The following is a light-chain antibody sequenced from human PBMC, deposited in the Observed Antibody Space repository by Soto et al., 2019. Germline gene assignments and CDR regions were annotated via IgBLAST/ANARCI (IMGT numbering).Light chain of an antibody. Sequence: QSVLTQPASVSGSPGQSSTISFTGTGSDVGGYNYVSWYQQHPGKAPKLMIYEVSNRPSGVSNRSSGSKSGNTASLTISGLQAEDEADYYCSSYTSSTFYVFGTGTKVTVL. CDR2: EVS. CDR1: GSDVGGYNY. CDR3: SSYTSSTFYV. J-gene: IGLJ1*01. V-gene: IGLV2-14*01.